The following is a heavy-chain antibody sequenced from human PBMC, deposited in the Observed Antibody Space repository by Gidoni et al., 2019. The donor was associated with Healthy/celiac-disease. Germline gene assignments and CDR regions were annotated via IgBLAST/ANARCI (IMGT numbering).Heavy chain of an antibody. D-gene: IGHD4-17*01. J-gene: IGHJ6*02. CDR2: IYSGGST. Sequence: EVQLVESGGGLVQPGGSLRLSCAASGFTVSSNYMSWVRQAPGKGLEWVSVIYSGGSTYYADSVKGRFTISRHNSKNTLYLQMNSLRAEDTAVYYCASPGHGDYGGYYGMDVWGQGTTVTVSS. CDR1: GFTVSSNY. V-gene: IGHV3-53*04. CDR3: ASPGHGDYGGYYGMDV.